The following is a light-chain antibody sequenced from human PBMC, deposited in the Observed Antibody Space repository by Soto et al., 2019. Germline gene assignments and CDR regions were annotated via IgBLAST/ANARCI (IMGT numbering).Light chain of an antibody. CDR2: DDS. Sequence: SYELTQSPSVSVAPGQTARITCGGNNIGTKSVHWFQQRPGRAPVLVVFDDSDRPSGIPERFSGSKSGSTATLTITRVEARDEADYYCQVWDSSLLHHVFGTGTKVTVL. CDR3: QVWDSSLLHHV. CDR1: NIGTKS. V-gene: IGLV3-21*02. J-gene: IGLJ1*01.